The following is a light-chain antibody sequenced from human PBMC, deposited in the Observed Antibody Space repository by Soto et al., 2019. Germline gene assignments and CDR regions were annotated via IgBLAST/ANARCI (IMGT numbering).Light chain of an antibody. V-gene: IGKV3-11*01. CDR2: DAS. Sequence: ETVLTQSPATLSLSPGERATLSCRASQSVSSYLAWYQQKPGQAPRLLIYDASNRATGIPARFSGSGSGTDFTLTISSLVPEDFAVYYCQQRRNWPPITFGQGTRLEIK. J-gene: IGKJ5*01. CDR3: QQRRNWPPIT. CDR1: QSVSSY.